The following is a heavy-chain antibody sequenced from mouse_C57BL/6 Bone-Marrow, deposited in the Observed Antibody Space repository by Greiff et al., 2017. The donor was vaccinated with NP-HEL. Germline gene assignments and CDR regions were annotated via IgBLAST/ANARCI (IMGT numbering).Heavy chain of an antibody. V-gene: IGHV1-81*01. Sequence: QVQLQQSGAELARPGASVKLSCKASGYTFTSYGISWVKQRTGQGLAWIGEIYPRSGNTYYDAKFTGKATLTADTSSSTAYMELRSLTSEDSAVDVSARWVVYYGKACRSMDYWGQGTSVTVSS. J-gene: IGHJ4*01. D-gene: IGHD2-1*01. CDR3: ARWVVYYGKACRSMDY. CDR1: GYTFTSYG. CDR2: IYPRSGNT.